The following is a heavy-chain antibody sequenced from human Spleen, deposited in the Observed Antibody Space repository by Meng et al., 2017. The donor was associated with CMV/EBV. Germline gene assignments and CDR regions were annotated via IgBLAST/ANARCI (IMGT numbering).Heavy chain of an antibody. CDR1: GFTFMSYW. CDR2: ISWNSGSI. J-gene: IGHJ6*02. CDR3: AKGYCSSTSCPWGYYGMDV. D-gene: IGHD2-2*01. V-gene: IGHV3-9*01. Sequence: SLKISCRASGFTFMSYWMHWVRQAPGKGLEWVSGISWNSGSIGYADSVKGRFTISRDNAKNSLYLQMNSLRAEDTALYYCAKGYCSSTSCPWGYYGMDVWGQGTTVTVSS.